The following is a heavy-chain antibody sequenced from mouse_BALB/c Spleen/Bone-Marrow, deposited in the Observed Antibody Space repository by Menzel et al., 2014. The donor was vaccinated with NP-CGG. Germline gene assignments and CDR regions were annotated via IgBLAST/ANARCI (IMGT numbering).Heavy chain of an antibody. V-gene: IGHV14-3*02. CDR3: ASYVYGYYFDY. CDR2: IDPANDNT. CDR1: GFNIKDTY. D-gene: IGHD2-2*01. J-gene: IGHJ2*01. Sequence: EVKLMESGAELVKPGASVKLSCTASGFNIKDTYIHWVKQRPEQGLEWIGRIDPANDNTKYDPKFQGKATITADTSSSTAYLQLSSLTSEDTAVYYCASYVYGYYFDYWGQGTTLPVSS.